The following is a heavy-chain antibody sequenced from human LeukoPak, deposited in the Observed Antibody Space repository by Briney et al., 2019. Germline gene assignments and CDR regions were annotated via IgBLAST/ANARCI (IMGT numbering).Heavy chain of an antibody. V-gene: IGHV5-51*01. J-gene: IGHJ5*02. CDR1: GYNINNYW. CDR2: IYPADSDI. CDR3: ARQEYCSGGSCYTWFDP. Sequence: KAGESLKISCQGSGYNINNYWIGWVRQLPGKGLEWMGIIYPADSDIRYSPSFQGQVTISADKSISTAYLQWSSLKASDTAMYYCARQEYCSGGSCYTWFDPWGQGTLVTVSS. D-gene: IGHD2-15*01.